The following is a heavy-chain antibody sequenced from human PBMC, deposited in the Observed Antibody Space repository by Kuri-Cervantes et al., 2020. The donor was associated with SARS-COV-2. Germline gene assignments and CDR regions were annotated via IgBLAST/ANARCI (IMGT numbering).Heavy chain of an antibody. CDR3: ARGPGSYHIWYYFDY. V-gene: IGHV1-18*01. D-gene: IGHD1-26*01. CDR1: GYTFTSYG. J-gene: IGHJ4*02. Sequence: ASVKVSCKASGYTFTSYGISWVRQAPGQGLEWMGWISAYNSNTNYAQKLQGRVTMTTDTSTSTAYMELRSLRSDDTAVYYCARGPGSYHIWYYFDYWGQGTLVTVSS. CDR2: ISAYNSNT.